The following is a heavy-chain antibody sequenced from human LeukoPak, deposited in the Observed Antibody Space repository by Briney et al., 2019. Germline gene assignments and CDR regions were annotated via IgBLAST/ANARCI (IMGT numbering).Heavy chain of an antibody. CDR3: ARDRLWGEDDAFDT. Sequence: ASVKVSCKASGYTFTGYYMHWVRQAPGQGLEWMGWINPNSGGTNYAQKFQGRVTMTRDTSISTAYMELSRLRSDDTAVYYCARDRLWGEDDAFDTWGQGTMVTVSS. V-gene: IGHV1-2*02. J-gene: IGHJ3*02. CDR1: GYTFTGYY. CDR2: INPNSGGT. D-gene: IGHD3-16*01.